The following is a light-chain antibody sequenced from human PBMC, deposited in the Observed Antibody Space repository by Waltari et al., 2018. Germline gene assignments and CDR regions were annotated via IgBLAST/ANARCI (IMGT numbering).Light chain of an antibody. CDR3: QQSYSTSVT. Sequence: DIQMTQSPSSLSASVGDRFTITCRASQSISSYLNWYQQKPGKAPKLLIYAASSLQSGVPSRFSGSGSGTDFTLTISSLQPEDFATYYCQQSYSTSVTFGQGTKVEIK. CDR2: AAS. J-gene: IGKJ1*01. CDR1: QSISSY. V-gene: IGKV1-39*01.